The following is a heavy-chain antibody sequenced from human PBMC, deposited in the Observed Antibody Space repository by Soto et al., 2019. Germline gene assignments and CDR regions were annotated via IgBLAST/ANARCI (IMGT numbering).Heavy chain of an antibody. CDR1: GGSISSGGYS. D-gene: IGHD6-13*01. V-gene: IGHV4-30-2*01. Sequence: SETLSLTCAVSGGSISSGGYSWSWIRQPPGKGLEWIGYIYHSGSTYYNPSLKSRVTISVDRSKNQFSLKLSSVTAADTAVYYCARVRGSSLIDYWGQGTLVTVSS. J-gene: IGHJ4*02. CDR3: ARVRGSSLIDY. CDR2: IYHSGST.